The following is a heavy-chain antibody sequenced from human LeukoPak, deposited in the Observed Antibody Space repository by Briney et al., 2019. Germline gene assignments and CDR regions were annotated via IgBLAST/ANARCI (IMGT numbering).Heavy chain of an antibody. V-gene: IGHV3-66*01. CDR3: AKAPYNWNYGAFDI. CDR2: IYSGGST. D-gene: IGHD1-7*01. J-gene: IGHJ3*02. CDR1: EFSVGSNY. Sequence: GSLRLSCAASEFSVGSNYMTWVRQAPGKGLEWVSLIYSGGSTYYADSVKGRFTISRDNSKNTLYLQMNSLRAEDTAVYYCAKAPYNWNYGAFDIWGQGTMVTVSS.